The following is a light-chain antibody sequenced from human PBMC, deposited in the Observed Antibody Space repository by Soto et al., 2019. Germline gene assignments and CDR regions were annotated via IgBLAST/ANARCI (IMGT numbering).Light chain of an antibody. V-gene: IGKV3-20*01. Sequence: EILFTQSPGTLSLSPGERATLSCRASQSVSSSLAWYQQKPGQAPRLLIYGASSRATGIPDRLSGSGSGPDFTLTIRRLEPEDFAVYFCQHYGSSRTFGQGTKVDIK. CDR2: GAS. J-gene: IGKJ1*01. CDR3: QHYGSSRT. CDR1: QSVSSS.